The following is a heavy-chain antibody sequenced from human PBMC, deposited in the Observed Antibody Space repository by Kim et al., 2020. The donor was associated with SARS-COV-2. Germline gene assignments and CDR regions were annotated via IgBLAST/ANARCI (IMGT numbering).Heavy chain of an antibody. CDR1: GGSISSSSYY. J-gene: IGHJ4*01. CDR2: IYYSGIT. D-gene: IGHD3-10*01. Sequence: SETLSLTCTVSGGSISSSSYYWGWIRQPPGKGLEWIGSIYYSGITYYNPSLKSRVTISVDTSQNQFSLKLSSVTAADTAVDYCPILGVGDYTNGSGSNY. V-gene: IGHV4-39*01. CDR3: PILGVGDYTNGSGSNY.